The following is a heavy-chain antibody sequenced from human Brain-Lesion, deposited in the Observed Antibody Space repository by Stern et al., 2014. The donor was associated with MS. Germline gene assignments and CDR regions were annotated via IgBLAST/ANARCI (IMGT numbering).Heavy chain of an antibody. CDR3: ARGRVVPGFQYYATDV. D-gene: IGHD2-2*01. Sequence: QVQLVESGPGLVKPSQTLSLSCTVSGGSISSGGYYWSWIRQPAGKGLEWIGRIFNSGSTSYNPSLKSRVPISKDPSKNQFSLRLNSMTAADTAVYYCARGRVVPGFQYYATDVWGQGTTVIVSS. J-gene: IGHJ6*02. CDR2: IFNSGST. CDR1: GGSISSGGYY. V-gene: IGHV4-61*02.